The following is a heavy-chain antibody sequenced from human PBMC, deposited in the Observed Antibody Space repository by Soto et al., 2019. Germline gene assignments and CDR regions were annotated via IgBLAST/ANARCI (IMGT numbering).Heavy chain of an antibody. CDR2: IYSGGNT. Sequence: EVHLVESGGGLVQPGGSLRLSCAASGFIVSSNYRSWVRQAPGKGLEWVSLIYSGGNTFYADSVKGRFTISRDNSKNTLYLQMNILRAEDTAIYYCARNPLSSSWYFSTWGQGTLVTVSS. V-gene: IGHV3-66*01. D-gene: IGHD6-13*01. CDR3: ARNPLSSSWYFST. CDR1: GFIVSSNY. J-gene: IGHJ5*02.